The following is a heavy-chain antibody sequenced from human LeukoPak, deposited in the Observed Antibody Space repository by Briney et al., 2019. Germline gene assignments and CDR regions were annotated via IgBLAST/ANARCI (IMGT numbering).Heavy chain of an antibody. CDR1: RFTFSDYY. D-gene: IGHD3-10*01. CDR2: IKEDGSEK. V-gene: IGHV3-7*01. CDR3: ARQGPYGSESYYKANWFDP. Sequence: GSLRLSCAASRFTFSDYYMTWVRQAPGRGLEWVANIKEDGSEKNYVDSVKGRFTISRDNAKNSVYLLLNSLTPEDTAVYYCARQGPYGSESYYKANWFDPWGQGTLVTVSS. J-gene: IGHJ5*02.